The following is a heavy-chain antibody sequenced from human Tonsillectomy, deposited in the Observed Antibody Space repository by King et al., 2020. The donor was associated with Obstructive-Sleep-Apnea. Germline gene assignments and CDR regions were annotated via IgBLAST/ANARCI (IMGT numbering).Heavy chain of an antibody. CDR3: ASPLSIRLLTGYGY. D-gene: IGHD3-9*01. V-gene: IGHV3-7*01. Sequence: VQLVESGGGLFQPGGSLRLSCAASRLTFSSYWMSWFRQAPGKGLVWVSTIKLDGSEEYYVDSLKCRFTISRDNAKNSLYLQMNSLRAEDTAMYYCASPLSIRLLTGYGYWGQGTLVTVSS. CDR2: IKLDGSEE. CDR1: RLTFSSYW. J-gene: IGHJ4*02.